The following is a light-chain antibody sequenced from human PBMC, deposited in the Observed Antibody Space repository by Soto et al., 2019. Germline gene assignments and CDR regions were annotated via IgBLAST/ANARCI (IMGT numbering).Light chain of an antibody. Sequence: QSALTQPASVSGSPGQSITISCTGTSSDVGGGYNYVSWYQLHPGKAPKLMIYLVSNRPSGVSNRFSGSKSGNTASLTISGLQADDEADYYCSSYRISNALVFGTGTKVTVL. V-gene: IGLV2-14*01. CDR3: SSYRISNALV. J-gene: IGLJ1*01. CDR2: LVS. CDR1: SSDVGGGYNY.